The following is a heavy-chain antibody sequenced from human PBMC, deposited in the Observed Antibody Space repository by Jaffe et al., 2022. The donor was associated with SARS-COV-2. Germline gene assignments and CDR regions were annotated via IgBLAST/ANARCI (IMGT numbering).Heavy chain of an antibody. CDR3: ARRLISGSQGIDY. CDR2: IYPGDSDV. D-gene: IGHD3-10*01. J-gene: IGHJ4*02. Sequence: EVLLVQSEAEVKKPGESLRISCRGSGFKFTNYRIGWVRQMPGKGLEWMGIIYPGDSDVKYSPSFQGQVTISADKSIFTAYLQWSSLKDSDTAMYYCARRLISGSQGIDYWGQGTLVTVSS. V-gene: IGHV5-51*01. CDR1: GFKFTNYR.